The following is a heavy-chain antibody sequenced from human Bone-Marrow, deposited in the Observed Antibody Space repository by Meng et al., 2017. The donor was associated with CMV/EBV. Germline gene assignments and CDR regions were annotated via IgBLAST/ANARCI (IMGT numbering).Heavy chain of an antibody. CDR3: ARFEVGVKTFDY. V-gene: IGHV3-48*03. CDR1: GFTFSSYE. J-gene: IGHJ4*02. CDR2: ISSGGSTK. Sequence: GESLKISCAASGFTFSSYEMNWVRQAPGKGLEWVSYISSGGSTKYYADSVKGRFTISRDNAKNSLYLQMNSLRAEDTAVYYCARFEVGVKTFDYWGQGTLFTVSS. D-gene: IGHD1-26*01.